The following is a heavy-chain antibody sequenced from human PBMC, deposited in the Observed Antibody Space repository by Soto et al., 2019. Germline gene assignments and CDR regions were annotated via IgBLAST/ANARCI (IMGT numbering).Heavy chain of an antibody. Sequence: QVQLVQSGAEVKKPGASVTVSCKASGYTFTNYAFSWVRQAPGQGVEWMGCISAYNGNTNYPQKLQGRVTMTTDTSKSTPYLELRSLRPEATAVHYWASNLAAAGQVDCWCQATLVTAS. D-gene: IGHD6-13*01. J-gene: IGHJ4*02. CDR2: ISAYNGNT. CDR1: GYTFTNYA. CDR3: ASNLAAAGQVDC. V-gene: IGHV1-18*01.